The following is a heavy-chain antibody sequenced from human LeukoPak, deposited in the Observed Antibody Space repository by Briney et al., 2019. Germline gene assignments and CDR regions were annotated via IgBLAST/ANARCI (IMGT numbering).Heavy chain of an antibody. D-gene: IGHD4-23*01. CDR3: ARQNYGGKKSPFDY. CDR1: GGSFSGYY. Sequence: SETLSLTCAVYGGSFSGYYWSWIRQPLGKGLEWIGEINHSGSTNYNPSLKSRVTISVDTSKNQFSLKLSSVTAADTAVYYCARQNYGGKKSPFDYWGQGTLVTVSS. CDR2: INHSGST. V-gene: IGHV4-34*01. J-gene: IGHJ4*02.